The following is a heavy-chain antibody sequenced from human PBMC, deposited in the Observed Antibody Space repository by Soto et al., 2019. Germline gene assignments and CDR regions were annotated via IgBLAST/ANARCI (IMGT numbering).Heavy chain of an antibody. CDR1: GYTFTSYD. V-gene: IGHV1-8*01. CDR2: MNPNSGNT. CDR3: AREATMSGGRGVLTGGWFDP. J-gene: IGHJ5*02. D-gene: IGHD3-10*01. Sequence: ASVKVSCKASGYTFTSYDINWVRQATGQGLEWMGWMNPNSGNTGYAQKFQGRVTMTRNTSISTAYMELSSLRSEDTAVYYCAREATMSGGRGVLTGGWFDPWGQGTLVTVSS.